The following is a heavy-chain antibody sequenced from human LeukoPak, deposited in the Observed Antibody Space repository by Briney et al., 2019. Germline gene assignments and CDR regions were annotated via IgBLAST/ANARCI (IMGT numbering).Heavy chain of an antibody. V-gene: IGHV3-23*01. CDR2: ISCSGGST. Sequence: GGSLRLSCAASGFTFSSYAMSWVRQAPGKGLEWVSDISCSGGSTYYADSVKGRFTISRDNSKNTLYLQMNSLRAEDTAVYYCAKGVTTVYYCYGMDVWGEGTTVSVSS. D-gene: IGHD4-11*01. J-gene: IGHJ6*02. CDR1: GFTFSSYA. CDR3: AKGVTTVYYCYGMDV.